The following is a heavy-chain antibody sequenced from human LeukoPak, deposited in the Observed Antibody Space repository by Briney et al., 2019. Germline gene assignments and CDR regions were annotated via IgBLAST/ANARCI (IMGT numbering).Heavy chain of an antibody. D-gene: IGHD2-2*01. CDR2: INPDSGNT. V-gene: IGHV1-2*02. Sequence: ASVKVSCKASGYIFTGYYLHWVRQATGQGLEWMGWINPDSGNTNYAQNFQGRVTMTRDTSITTAYMELSSLRSDDTAVYYCARRYCGITSCYYFDYWGQGTLVTVSS. J-gene: IGHJ4*02. CDR3: ARRYCGITSCYYFDY. CDR1: GYIFTGYY.